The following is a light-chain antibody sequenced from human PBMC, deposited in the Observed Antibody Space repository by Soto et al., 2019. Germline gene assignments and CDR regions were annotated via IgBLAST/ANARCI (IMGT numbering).Light chain of an antibody. CDR1: QSVSSSY. CDR3: QQYGSSPWT. Sequence: EIVLTQSPGTLSLSPGERATLSCRASQSVSSSYLAWYQQKPGHAPRLLIYGASSGATGIPDRFSGSGSGTDFTLTISRLEPEDVAVYYCQQYGSSPWTFGQGTKVEIK. J-gene: IGKJ1*01. V-gene: IGKV3-20*01. CDR2: GAS.